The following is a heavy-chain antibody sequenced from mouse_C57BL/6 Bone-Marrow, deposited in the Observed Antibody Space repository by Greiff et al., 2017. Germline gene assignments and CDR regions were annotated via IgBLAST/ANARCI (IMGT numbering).Heavy chain of an antibody. J-gene: IGHJ1*03. CDR2: IDPSDSYT. CDR3: AREGSSFVGYFDV. CDR1: GYTFTSYW. V-gene: IGHV1-50*01. D-gene: IGHD1-1*01. Sequence: QVQLQQPGAELVKPGASVKLSCKASGYTFTSYWMQWVKQRPGQGLEWIGEIDPSDSYTNYNQKFKDKATLTVDTSSSTAYMQLSSLTSEDSAVYYCAREGSSFVGYFDVWGTGTTVTVAS.